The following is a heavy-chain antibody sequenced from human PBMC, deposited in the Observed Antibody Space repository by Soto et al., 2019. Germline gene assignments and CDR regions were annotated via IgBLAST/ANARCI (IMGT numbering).Heavy chain of an antibody. CDR1: GGSISSYY. D-gene: IGHD3-3*01. Sequence: SETLSLTCTVSGGSISSYYWSWIRQPPGKGLEWIGYIYYSGSTNYNPSLRSRVTISVDTSKNQFSLKLSSVTAADTAVYYCARVVPAAGVAYYDFWSGYFYGMDVWGQGTTVTVSS. CDR2: IYYSGST. V-gene: IGHV4-59*01. CDR3: ARVVPAAGVAYYDFWSGYFYGMDV. J-gene: IGHJ6*02.